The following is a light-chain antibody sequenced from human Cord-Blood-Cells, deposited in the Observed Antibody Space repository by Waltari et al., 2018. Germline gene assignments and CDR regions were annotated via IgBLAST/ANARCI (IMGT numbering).Light chain of an antibody. CDR2: DAS. CDR3: QQYNSYWT. J-gene: IGKJ1*01. V-gene: IGKV1-5*01. CDR1: QSISSW. Sequence: DIQMTQSPSTLSASVGDRVTITCRASQSISSWLAWYQQKPGKAPKLLIYDASSLESGVPLRFSCSGSGTEFTLTISSLQPDDFATYYCQQYNSYWTFGQGTKVEIK.